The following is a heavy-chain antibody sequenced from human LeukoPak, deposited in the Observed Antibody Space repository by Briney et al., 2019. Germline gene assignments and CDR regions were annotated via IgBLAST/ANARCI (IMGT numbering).Heavy chain of an antibody. J-gene: IGHJ3*02. CDR1: GGSISSGDYY. Sequence: SETLSLTCTVSGGSISSGDYYWSWIRQPPGRGLEWIGYIYYSGSTYYNPSLKSRVTISVDRSKNQFSLKLSSVTAADTAVYYCARHHSSSYAFDIWGQGTMVTVSS. CDR3: ARHHSSSYAFDI. D-gene: IGHD6-6*01. CDR2: IYYSGST. V-gene: IGHV4-30-4*01.